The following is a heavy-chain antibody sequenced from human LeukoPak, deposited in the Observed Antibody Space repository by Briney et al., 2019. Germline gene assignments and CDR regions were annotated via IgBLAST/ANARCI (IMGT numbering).Heavy chain of an antibody. Sequence: SETLSLTCTVSGGSISTNSYQWGWIRQPPEKGLEWIGNIYYSGSTYYNPSLKSRATISGDTSNNHFSLKLSSVTAADTAVYYCARVTPLRNFDLWGRGTLVTVSS. CDR1: GGSISTNSYQ. V-gene: IGHV4-39*07. CDR3: ARVTPLRNFDL. D-gene: IGHD4-17*01. J-gene: IGHJ2*01. CDR2: IYYSGST.